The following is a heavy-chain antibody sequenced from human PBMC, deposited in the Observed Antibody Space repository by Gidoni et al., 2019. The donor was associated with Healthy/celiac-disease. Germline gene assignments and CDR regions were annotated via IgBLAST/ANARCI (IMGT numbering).Heavy chain of an antibody. V-gene: IGHV3-23*01. D-gene: IGHD1-26*01. CDR3: AKAAISWSHDY. CDR2: IIGSGGST. CDR1: GFTFSSYA. Sequence: EVQLLESGGGLVQPGGSLRLSCAASGFTFSSYALGWGRQAPGKGRESVSSIIGSGGSTYYADSVKVRFTISRDNSKNTLYLQMNSLRAEDTAVYYGAKAAISWSHDYWGQGTLVTVSS. J-gene: IGHJ4*02.